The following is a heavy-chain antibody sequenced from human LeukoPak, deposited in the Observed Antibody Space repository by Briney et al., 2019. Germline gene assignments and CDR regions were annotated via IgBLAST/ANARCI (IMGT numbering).Heavy chain of an antibody. V-gene: IGHV3-30*04. CDR1: GFTFSSYA. J-gene: IGHJ2*01. D-gene: IGHD1-26*01. CDR3: AKDRTVGASYWYFDL. CDR2: ISYDGSNK. Sequence: GRSLRLSCAASGFTFSSYAMHWVRQAPGKGLEWVAVISYDGSNKYYADSVKGRFTISRDSSRNTLFLHMNTLRAEDTAIYYCAKDRTVGASYWYFDLWGRGTLVTVSS.